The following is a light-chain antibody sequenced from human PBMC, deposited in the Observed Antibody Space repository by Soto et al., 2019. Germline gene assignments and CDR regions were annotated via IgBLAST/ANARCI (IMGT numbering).Light chain of an antibody. V-gene: IGKV3-20*01. CDR3: QQYGSLSWT. CDR2: DAS. J-gene: IGKJ1*01. CDR1: QSVSSSF. Sequence: EIVLTQSPGTLSLSPGERATLSCRASQSVSSSFLAWYQQKVGQAPRLLIYDASTRATGIPARFSGSGSGTDFTLTISRLEPEDFAVYYCQQYGSLSWTFGQGTKVDIK.